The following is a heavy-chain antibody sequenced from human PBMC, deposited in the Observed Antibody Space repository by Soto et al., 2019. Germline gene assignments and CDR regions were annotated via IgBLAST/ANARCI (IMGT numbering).Heavy chain of an antibody. V-gene: IGHV4-59*12. J-gene: IGHJ4*02. CDR3: ARVYSGSYSDY. CDR1: GGSISSYY. Sequence: SETLSLTCTVSGGSISSYYWSWIRQPPGKGLEWIGYIYYSGSTNYNPSIKSRVTISVDTSKNQFSLKLSSVTAADTAVYYCARVYSGSYSDYWGQGTLVTVSS. CDR2: IYYSGST. D-gene: IGHD1-26*01.